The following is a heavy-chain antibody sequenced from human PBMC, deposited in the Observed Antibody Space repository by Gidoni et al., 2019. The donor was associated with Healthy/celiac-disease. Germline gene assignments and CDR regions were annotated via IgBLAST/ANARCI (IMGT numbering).Heavy chain of an antibody. CDR2: ISSNGGST. V-gene: IGHV3-64D*08. J-gene: IGHJ4*02. CDR1: GFTFSSYA. D-gene: IGHD5-18*01. CDR3: VKDRSVDTAMVYFDY. Sequence: EVQLVESGGGLVQPGGSLRPSCYASGFTFSSYAMHWVRQDPGKGLEYVSAISSNGGSTYYADSVKGRFTISRDNSKNTLYLQMSSLRAEDTAVYYCVKDRSVDTAMVYFDYWGQGTLVTVSS.